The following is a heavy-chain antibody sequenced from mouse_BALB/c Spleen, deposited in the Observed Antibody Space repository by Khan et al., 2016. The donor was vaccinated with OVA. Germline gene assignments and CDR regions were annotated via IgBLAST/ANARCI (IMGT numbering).Heavy chain of an antibody. CDR2: IDPFNGGT. Sequence: VQLKQSGPDLMKPGASANISCKASGYSFTSYYIHWVKQSHGKSLEWIGYIDPFNGGTDYNQKFKGKATLTVDKSSNPAYMHLSSLTSEDSAVYYCARGTFDYWGQGTLVTVST. V-gene: IGHV1S135*01. CDR1: GYSFTSYY. J-gene: IGHJ3*01. CDR3: ARGTFDY. D-gene: IGHD3-3*01.